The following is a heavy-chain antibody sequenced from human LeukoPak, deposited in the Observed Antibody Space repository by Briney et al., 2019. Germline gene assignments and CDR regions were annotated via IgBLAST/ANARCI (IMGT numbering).Heavy chain of an antibody. J-gene: IGHJ3*02. D-gene: IGHD2-15*01. CDR2: IIPIFGTA. CDR3: ARVLGYCSGGSCGAAFDI. Sequence: SVKVSCKASGGTFSSYAISWVRQAPGQGPEWMGGIIPIFGTANYAQKFQGRVTITADESTSTAYMELSSLRSEDTAVYYCARVLGYCSGGSCGAAFDIWGQGTMVTVSS. V-gene: IGHV1-69*13. CDR1: GGTFSSYA.